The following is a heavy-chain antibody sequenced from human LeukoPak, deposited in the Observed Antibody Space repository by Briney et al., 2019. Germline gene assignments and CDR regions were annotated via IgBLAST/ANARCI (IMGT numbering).Heavy chain of an antibody. CDR3: ARYGSGSYSDDHFQH. CDR2: IYYSGST. V-gene: IGHV4-59*08. Sequence: SETLSLTCTVSGGSISGYYWSWIRQPPGKGLEWIGFIYYSGSTKYNPSLKSRLTISVDTSKNQFSLKLTSVTAADTAVYYCARYGSGSYSDDHFQHWGQGTLVSVSS. J-gene: IGHJ1*01. CDR1: GGSISGYY. D-gene: IGHD3-10*01.